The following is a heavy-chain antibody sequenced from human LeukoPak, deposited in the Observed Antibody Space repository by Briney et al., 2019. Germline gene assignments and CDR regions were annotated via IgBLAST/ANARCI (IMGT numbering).Heavy chain of an antibody. CDR1: GFTFSSYS. CDR2: ISSASNTI. Sequence: GESLRLSCAASGFTFSSYSMNWVRQAPGKGLEWVSYISSASNTIYYANSVKGRFTISRDNAKNSLYLQMNSLRAEDTAMYYCARDGWFGDYNWFDPWGQGTLVTVSS. J-gene: IGHJ5*02. D-gene: IGHD3-10*01. CDR3: ARDGWFGDYNWFDP. V-gene: IGHV3-48*01.